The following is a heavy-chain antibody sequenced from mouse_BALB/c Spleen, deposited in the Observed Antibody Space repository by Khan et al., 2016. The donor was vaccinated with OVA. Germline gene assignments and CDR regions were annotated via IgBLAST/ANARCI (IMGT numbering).Heavy chain of an antibody. D-gene: IGHD1-3*01. V-gene: IGHV2-9*02. J-gene: IGHJ2*01. CDR2: IWAGGST. CDR1: GFSLTSYG. Sequence: VQLVESGPGLVAPSPCLSITCTVSGFSLTSYGVHWVRPPPGQGLEWLGVIWAGGSTNYYSALMSRLSISKDNSKSQVVVKMISLQTEDTAMYYCARLEDIWGQGTTLTGSA. CDR3: ARLEDI.